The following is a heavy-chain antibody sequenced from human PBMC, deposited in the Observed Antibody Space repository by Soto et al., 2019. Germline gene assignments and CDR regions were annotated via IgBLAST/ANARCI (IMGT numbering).Heavy chain of an antibody. D-gene: IGHD1-1*01. V-gene: IGHV3-30*03. CDR1: GFTFSSYG. J-gene: IGHJ4*02. CDR3: ASSVYNWNDGFFDY. Sequence: QVQLVESGGGVVQPGRSLRLSCAASGFTFSSYGMHWVRQAPGKGLEWVAVISYDGINKYYADSVKGRFTISRDNSKNTLYLQMTRLRAESTAVYYCASSVYNWNDGFFDYWGQGTLVTVSS. CDR2: ISYDGINK.